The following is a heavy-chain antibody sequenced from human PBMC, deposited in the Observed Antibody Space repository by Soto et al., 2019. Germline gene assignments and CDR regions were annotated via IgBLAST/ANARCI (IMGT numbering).Heavy chain of an antibody. V-gene: IGHV4-4*07. D-gene: IGHD3-16*01. CDR2: IYTSGST. J-gene: IGHJ4*02. CDR3: ARGGIKLSYVFDY. Sequence: SETLSLTCSVSGTSVSNYYWSWIRQPAGKGLEHIGRIYTSGSTSYNPSLKSRVTMSMDTSQTHIYLNLTSVTAADTAVYYCARGGIKLSYVFDYWGQGIQVTVSS. CDR1: GTSVSNYY.